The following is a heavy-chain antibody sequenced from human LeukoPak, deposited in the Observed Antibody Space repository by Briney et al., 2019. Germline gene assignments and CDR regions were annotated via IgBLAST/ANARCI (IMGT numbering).Heavy chain of an antibody. CDR2: INHSGST. V-gene: IGHV4-34*01. CDR3: ARGLGYSGYEYPQYYYYYYYMDV. J-gene: IGHJ6*03. D-gene: IGHD5-12*01. Sequence: SETLSLTCAVYGGSFSGYYWSWIRQPPGEGLEWIGEINHSGSTNYNPSLKSRVTISVDTSKNQYSLKLSSVTAADTAVYYCARGLGYSGYEYPQYYYYYYYMDVWGKGTTVTVSS. CDR1: GGSFSGYY.